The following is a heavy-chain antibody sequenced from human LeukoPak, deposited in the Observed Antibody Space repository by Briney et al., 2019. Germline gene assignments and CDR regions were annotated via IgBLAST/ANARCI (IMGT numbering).Heavy chain of an antibody. CDR1: GGSINSGGYY. D-gene: IGHD3-22*01. J-gene: IGHJ4*02. CDR2: IYYSGST. CDR3: ARVHAFGTPDSSGYYYYFDY. V-gene: IGHV4-31*03. Sequence: SETLSLTCTVSGGSINSGGYYWSWIRQHPGKVLERIGYIYYSGSTYYNPSLKSRVTISVDTSKNQFSLKLSSVTAADTAVYYCARVHAFGTPDSSGYYYYFDYWGQGTLVTVSS.